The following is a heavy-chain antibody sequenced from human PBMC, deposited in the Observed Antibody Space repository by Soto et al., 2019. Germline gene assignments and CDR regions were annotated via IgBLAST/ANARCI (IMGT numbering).Heavy chain of an antibody. CDR3: ARVNTQQWLGTTHFDY. Sequence: QVQLVESGGGVVQPGRSLRLSCAASGFTFSNYAMHWVRQAPGKGLEWVAVISYDGSNQYYTDSVKGRFTISRDNSKNRLYLQMNSLRAEDTAVYYCARVNTQQWLGTTHFDYWGQGTLVTVSS. CDR1: GFTFSNYA. V-gene: IGHV3-30-3*01. J-gene: IGHJ4*02. CDR2: ISYDGSNQ. D-gene: IGHD6-19*01.